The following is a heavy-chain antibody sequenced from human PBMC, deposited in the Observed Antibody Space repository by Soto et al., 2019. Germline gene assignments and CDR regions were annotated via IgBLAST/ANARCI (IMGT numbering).Heavy chain of an antibody. CDR1: GGSISSSSYY. J-gene: IGHJ4*02. V-gene: IGHV4-39*01. CDR3: ARHNYGSGSTYFDY. D-gene: IGHD3-10*01. CDR2: IYYSGST. Sequence: PSETLSLTRTVPGGSISSSSYYWGWIRQPPGKGLEWIESIYYSGSTYYNPSLKGRVTISVDTSKSQFSLKLNSMTAAGTAVYYCARHNYGSGSTYFDYWGQGTLVTVSS.